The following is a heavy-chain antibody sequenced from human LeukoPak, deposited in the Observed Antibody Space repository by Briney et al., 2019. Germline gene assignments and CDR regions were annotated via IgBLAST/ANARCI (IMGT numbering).Heavy chain of an antibody. CDR1: GYTFTSYY. D-gene: IGHD2/OR15-2a*01. Sequence: ASVKVSCKASGYTFTSYYMHWVRQAPGQGLEWMGVIDPSGGSASYAQKFQGRVTMTRDTSTSTVYMELSSLRSEDTAMYYCARERSAVTDYFSPRPFDYWGQGTLVTVSS. J-gene: IGHJ4*02. V-gene: IGHV1-46*01. CDR3: ARERSAVTDYFSPRPFDY. CDR2: IDPSGGSA.